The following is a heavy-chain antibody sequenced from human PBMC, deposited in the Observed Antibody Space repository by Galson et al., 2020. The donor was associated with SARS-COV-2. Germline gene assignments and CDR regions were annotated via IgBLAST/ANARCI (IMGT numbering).Heavy chain of an antibody. J-gene: IGHJ5*02. D-gene: IGHD3-3*01. Sequence: SETLSLTCTVSGGSISSGGYYWSWIRQHPGKGLEWIGYIYYSGSTYYNPSLKSRVTISVDTSKNQFSLKLSSVTAADTAVYYCARAGRTIVGVVIQFDPWGQGTLVTVSS. CDR3: ARAGRTIVGVVIQFDP. CDR2: IYYSGST. V-gene: IGHV4-31*03. CDR1: GGSISSGGYY.